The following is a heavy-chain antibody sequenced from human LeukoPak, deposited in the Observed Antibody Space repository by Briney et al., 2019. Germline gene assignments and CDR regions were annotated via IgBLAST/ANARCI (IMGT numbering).Heavy chain of an antibody. CDR2: ISSSGSTI. CDR1: GFTFSSYA. CDR3: ARDLDYYGSGSPLDY. Sequence: GGSLRLSCAASGFTFSSYAMSWVRQAPGKGLEWVSYISSSGSTIYYADSVKGRFTISRDNAKNSLYLQMNSLRAEDTAVYYCARDLDYYGSGSPLDYWGQGTLVTVSS. J-gene: IGHJ4*02. D-gene: IGHD3-10*01. V-gene: IGHV3-48*04.